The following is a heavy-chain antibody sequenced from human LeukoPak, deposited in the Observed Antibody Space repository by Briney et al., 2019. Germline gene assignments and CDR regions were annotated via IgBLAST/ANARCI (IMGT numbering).Heavy chain of an antibody. J-gene: IGHJ4*02. Sequence: SQTLSLTCTLAGGSITPHYWSCIRQPARKVLEWIGYIYYSGSTNYNPCLKSRVTMSVDTSKLQFSLKLTSVTAADTAVYYCARYDFNKYFDYWGQGILVTVSS. CDR2: IYYSGST. CDR1: GGSITPHY. CDR3: ARYDFNKYFDY. V-gene: IGHV4-59*11. D-gene: IGHD3-3*01.